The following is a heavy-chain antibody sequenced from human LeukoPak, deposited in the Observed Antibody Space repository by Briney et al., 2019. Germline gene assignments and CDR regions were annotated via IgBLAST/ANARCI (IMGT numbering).Heavy chain of an antibody. V-gene: IGHV4-4*02. CDR3: ARDRRVGIAAGGAFDY. CDR1: GGSISSTNW. CDR2: VHLSGRT. J-gene: IGHJ4*02. D-gene: IGHD6-25*01. Sequence: PSETLSLTCGVSGGSISSTNWWTWVRQPPGEGLEWIGEVHLSGRTNYNPSLESRVTISVDTSKNQFSLKLSSVTAADTAVYYCARDRRVGIAAGGAFDYWGQGTLVTVSS.